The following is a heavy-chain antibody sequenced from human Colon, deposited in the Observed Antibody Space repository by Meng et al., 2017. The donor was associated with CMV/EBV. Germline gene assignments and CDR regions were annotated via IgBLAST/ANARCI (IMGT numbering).Heavy chain of an antibody. Sequence: GTCGWFSVGTSGVGGGWVREPPGKGLGWLGVIDWDDDKRYSPSLKSRLTISEDTSKNQVVLTMTSLDPLDTATYYCAHRPYGAGGYFFDYWGQGTLVTVSS. CDR3: AHRPYGAGGYFFDY. D-gene: IGHD3-10*01. CDR2: IDWDDDK. V-gene: IGHV2-5*02. J-gene: IGHJ4*02. CDR1: WFSVGTSGVG.